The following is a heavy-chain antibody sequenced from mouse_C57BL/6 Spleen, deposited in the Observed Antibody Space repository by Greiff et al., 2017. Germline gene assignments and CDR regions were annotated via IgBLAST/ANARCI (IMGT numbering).Heavy chain of an antibody. Sequence: VQLQQSGPELVKPGASVKISCKASGYTFTDYYMNWVKQSHGQGLEWIGDINPNNGGTSYNQKFKGKATLTVDKSSSTAYMELRSLTSEDSAVYYCATFATVVATSDIDYWGQGTTLTVSS. CDR3: ATFATVVATSDIDY. J-gene: IGHJ2*01. D-gene: IGHD1-1*01. V-gene: IGHV1-26*01. CDR1: GYTFTDYY. CDR2: INPNNGGT.